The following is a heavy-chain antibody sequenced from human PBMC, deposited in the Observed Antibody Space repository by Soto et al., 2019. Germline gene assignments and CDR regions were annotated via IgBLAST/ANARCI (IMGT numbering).Heavy chain of an antibody. CDR2: ISCCGGTA. CDR1: GFNFNKYA. J-gene: IGHJ4*02. D-gene: IGHD6-19*01. CDR3: AKADGEQWLLPHLEN. Sequence: EVQLLESGGDLVRPGESLRLSCAASGFNFNKYAMSWFRQAPGVGLEWVSGISCCGGTASYADSVKGRFTIARDDSKNTLFLHMNSLRVEDTAEYYCAKADGEQWLLPHLENWGRGTLVTV. V-gene: IGHV3-23*01.